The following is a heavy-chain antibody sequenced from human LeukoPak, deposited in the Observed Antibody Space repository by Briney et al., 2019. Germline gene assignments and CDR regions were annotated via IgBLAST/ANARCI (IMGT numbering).Heavy chain of an antibody. CDR2: IKHSGST. J-gene: IGHJ5*02. V-gene: IGHV4-34*01. D-gene: IGHD3-10*01. CDR3: ASRRVVRGFRFAP. CDR1: GGSFSGYY. Sequence: PSETLSLTCAVYGGSFSGYYWSWIRQPPGKGLEWIGEIKHSGSTNYNPALKSRVTISVDTSKNQFSLKLSSVTAADTAVCYCASRRVVRGFRFAPWGQGTLVTVSS.